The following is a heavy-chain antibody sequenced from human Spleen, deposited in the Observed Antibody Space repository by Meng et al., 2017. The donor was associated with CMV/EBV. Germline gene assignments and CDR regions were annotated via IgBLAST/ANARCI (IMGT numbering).Heavy chain of an antibody. CDR3: ARDNPDYDDFWGGDPK. CDR1: GFTVSTNY. CDR2: MFPGGSM. J-gene: IGHJ4*02. D-gene: IGHD3-3*01. Sequence: LSLTCGASGFTVSTNYMSWVRRAPGKGLERVSIMFPGGSMYYTDSVKGRFTISRDSSKNTLYLQMNSLRPEDTAVYFCARDNPDYDDFWGGDPKWGQGTLVTVSS. V-gene: IGHV3-66*02.